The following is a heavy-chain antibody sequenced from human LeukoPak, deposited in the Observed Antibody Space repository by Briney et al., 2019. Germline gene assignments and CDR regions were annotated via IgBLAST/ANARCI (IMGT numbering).Heavy chain of an antibody. CDR3: AKEVGYYDSSGSHDAFDI. Sequence: TGGSLRLSCAASGFTFSSYAMSWVRQAPGKGLEWVSAISGNGGSTYYADSVKGRFTISRDNSKNTLYLQMNSLRAEDTAVYYCAKEVGYYDSSGSHDAFDIWGQGTMVTVSS. V-gene: IGHV3-23*01. J-gene: IGHJ3*02. D-gene: IGHD3-22*01. CDR1: GFTFSSYA. CDR2: ISGNGGST.